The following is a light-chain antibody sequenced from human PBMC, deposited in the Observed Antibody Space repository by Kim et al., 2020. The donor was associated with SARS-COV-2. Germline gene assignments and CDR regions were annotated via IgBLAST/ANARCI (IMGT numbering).Light chain of an antibody. Sequence: SYELTQPPSVSVSPGQTARITCSGDALPKQYAYWYQQKPGQAPVLVIYKDSERPSGIPERFSGSSSGTTVTLTISGVQAEDEADYYCQSADSSCTYSHWVFGGETQRTVL. CDR3: QSADSSCTYSHWV. CDR2: KDS. CDR1: ALPKQY. J-gene: IGLJ3*02. V-gene: IGLV3-25*03.